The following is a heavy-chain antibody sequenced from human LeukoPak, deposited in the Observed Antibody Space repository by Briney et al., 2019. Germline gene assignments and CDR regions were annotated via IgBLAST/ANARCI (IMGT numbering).Heavy chain of an antibody. V-gene: IGHV3-33*01. CDR1: GFTFSSYG. D-gene: IGHD6-6*01. CDR2: IWYDGSNK. J-gene: IGHJ3*02. CDR3: ARVHEYSSSKGVPNDAFDI. Sequence: PGGSLRLSCAASGFTFSSYGMYWVRQAPGKGLEWVAVIWYDGSNKYYADSVKGRFTISRDNSKNTLYLQMNSLRAEDTAVYYCARVHEYSSSKGVPNDAFDIWGQGTMVTVSS.